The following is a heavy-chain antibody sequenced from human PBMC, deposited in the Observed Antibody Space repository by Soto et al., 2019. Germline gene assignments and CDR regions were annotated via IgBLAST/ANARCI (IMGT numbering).Heavy chain of an antibody. Sequence: QMQLQESGPGLVKPSGTLSLTCAVSGGSLSDSNWWSWVRKPPGKGLEWIGEISHTGSTNYNPSLQSRVTLSVDKSKNHFSLNLKSVTAADTAVYYCASFTGTYYFDFWGPGTLVTVAS. V-gene: IGHV4-4*02. CDR2: ISHTGST. CDR1: GGSLSDSNW. CDR3: ASFTGTYYFDF. J-gene: IGHJ4*02. D-gene: IGHD2-8*02.